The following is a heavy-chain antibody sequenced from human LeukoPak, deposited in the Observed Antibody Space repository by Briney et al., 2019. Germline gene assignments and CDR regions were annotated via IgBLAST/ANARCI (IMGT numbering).Heavy chain of an antibody. Sequence: PGGSLRLSCAASGFTFTSAWMTWVRQAPGRGLEWVGLIKTSGGTTDYAAPVKGRFTISKDDSINTVYLQMNSLKIEDTAVYYCIVGVSNDIYPFDYWGQGTLVTVSS. J-gene: IGHJ4*02. D-gene: IGHD2-8*01. V-gene: IGHV3-15*01. CDR3: IVGVSNDIYPFDY. CDR1: GFTFTSAW. CDR2: IKTSGGTT.